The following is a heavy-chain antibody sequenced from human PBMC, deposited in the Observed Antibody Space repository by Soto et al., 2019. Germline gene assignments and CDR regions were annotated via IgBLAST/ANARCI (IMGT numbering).Heavy chain of an antibody. CDR2: TTPIIGTV. J-gene: IGHJ4*02. Sequence: QLVQSGAEVKRPGSSVKVSCKASGDTLSSYAINWVRQVPGQGLEWMGGTTPIIGTVDYGQKFQGRVTISVDEPTATSYMEMSSLRSEDTAVYYCAAGDSSDTGDHWGQGTLVTVSS. D-gene: IGHD5-18*01. CDR3: AAGDSSDTGDH. CDR1: GDTLSSYA. V-gene: IGHV1-69*01.